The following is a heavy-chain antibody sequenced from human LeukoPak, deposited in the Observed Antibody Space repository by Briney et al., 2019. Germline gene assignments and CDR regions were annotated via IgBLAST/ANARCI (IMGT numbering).Heavy chain of an antibody. CDR2: ISYDGSNK. J-gene: IGHJ4*02. CDR1: GFTFSSYA. CDR3: ASSGAGSGSYYLDAFNY. V-gene: IGHV3-30*04. D-gene: IGHD3-10*01. Sequence: PGGSLRLSCAASGFTFSSYAMSWVRQAPGKGLEWVAVISYDGSNKYYADSVKGRFTISRDNSKNTLYLQMNSLRAEDTAVYYCASSGAGSGSYYLDAFNYWGQGTLVTVSS.